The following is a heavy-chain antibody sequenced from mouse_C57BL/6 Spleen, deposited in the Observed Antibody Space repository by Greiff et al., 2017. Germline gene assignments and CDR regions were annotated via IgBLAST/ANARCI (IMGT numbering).Heavy chain of an antibody. CDR3: ASEGTGTLCY. Sequence: VQLQQSGAELVKPGASVKLSCTASGFNIKGYYMHWVKQRTEQGLEWSGRIDPEDGETKYYPKFQGKATITADTSSNTAYLQLSSLTSEDTSFYSCASEGTGTLCYWGQVTTLTVSS. V-gene: IGHV14-2*01. CDR1: GFNIKGYY. J-gene: IGHJ2*01. CDR2: IDPEDGET. D-gene: IGHD4-1*01.